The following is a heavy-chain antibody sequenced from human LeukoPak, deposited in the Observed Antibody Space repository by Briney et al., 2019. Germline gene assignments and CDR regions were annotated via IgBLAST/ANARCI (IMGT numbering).Heavy chain of an antibody. D-gene: IGHD6-13*01. CDR2: ISGSGTNT. CDR3: ASAAGAFDM. CDR1: GFTFSSYA. Sequence: GGSLRLSCAASGFTFSSYAMSWVRQAPGKGLEWVSSISGSGTNTYYADSVKGRFTISRDNSRNLLFLQMSSLRVEDTAVYYCASAAGAFDMWGQGTLVTVSS. J-gene: IGHJ3*02. V-gene: IGHV3-23*01.